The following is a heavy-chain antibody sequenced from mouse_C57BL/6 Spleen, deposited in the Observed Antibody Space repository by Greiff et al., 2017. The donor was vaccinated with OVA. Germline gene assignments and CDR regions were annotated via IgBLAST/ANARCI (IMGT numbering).Heavy chain of an antibody. V-gene: IGHV5-9-1*02. J-gene: IGHJ2*01. CDR3: TRGHYGSCFDY. CDR1: GFTFSSYA. Sequence: EVKLEESGAGLVKPGGSLKLSCAASGFTFSSYAMSWVRQTPEKRLEWVAYISSGGDYIYYADTVKGRFTISRDNARNTLYLQMSSLKSEDTAMYYCTRGHYGSCFDYWGQGTTLTVSS. D-gene: IGHD1-1*01. CDR2: ISSGGDYI.